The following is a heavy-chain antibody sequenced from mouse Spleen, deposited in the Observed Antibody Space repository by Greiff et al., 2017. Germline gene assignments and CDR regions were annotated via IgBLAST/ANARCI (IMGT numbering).Heavy chain of an antibody. Sequence: EVQRVESGGGLVKPGGSLKLSCAASGFTFSSYAMSWVRQTPEKRLEWVATISDGGSYTYYPDNVKGRFTISRDNAKNNLYLQMSHLKSEDTAMYYCARGGYYYGSSYWYFDVWGTGTTVTVSS. D-gene: IGHD1-1*01. CDR3: ARGGYYYGSSYWYFDV. V-gene: IGHV5-4*01. CDR1: GFTFSSYA. J-gene: IGHJ1*03. CDR2: ISDGGSYT.